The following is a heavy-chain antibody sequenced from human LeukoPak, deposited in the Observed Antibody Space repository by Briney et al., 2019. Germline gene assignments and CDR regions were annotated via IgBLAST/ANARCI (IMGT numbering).Heavy chain of an antibody. Sequence: GGSLRLSCAASGFPFSSYAMSWVRQAPGKGLEWVSAISGSGGRTYYADSVKGRFTVPRDNSKNTLYLQMKSLRVEDTAVYYCAKVWSYDLVKYFDYWGQGTLVTVSS. CDR2: ISGSGGRT. CDR1: GFPFSSYA. V-gene: IGHV3-23*01. J-gene: IGHJ4*02. D-gene: IGHD1-26*01. CDR3: AKVWSYDLVKYFDY.